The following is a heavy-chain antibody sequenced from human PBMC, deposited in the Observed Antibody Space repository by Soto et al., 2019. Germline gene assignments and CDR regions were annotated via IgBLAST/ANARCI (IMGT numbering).Heavy chain of an antibody. J-gene: IGHJ6*02. V-gene: IGHV3-33*01. D-gene: IGHD1-1*01. CDR3: ARDRSAGNYFYYGMDV. Sequence: VGSLRLSCAASGLPFNRNGMHWVRQAPGKGLEWVAVIWYDGSKEYYSDSVKGRFTISRDNSKNMLYLQMNSVRVEDTAVYFCARDRSAGNYFYYGMDVWGQGTTVTVSS. CDR2: IWYDGSKE. CDR1: GLPFNRNG.